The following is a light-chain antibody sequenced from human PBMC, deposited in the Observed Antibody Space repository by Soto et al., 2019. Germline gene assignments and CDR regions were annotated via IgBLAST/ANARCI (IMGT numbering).Light chain of an antibody. V-gene: IGKV3-15*01. CDR3: QQYNDRPPIT. Sequence: EIVLTQSPATLALSPGERATLSCRASQSLSSYLAWYQHKPGQAPRLLIVGSFARATGIPARFSGSGSGSEFTLTISGLQYEDFAVYYCQQYNDRPPITFGQGTRLEIK. CDR2: GSF. CDR1: QSLSSY. J-gene: IGKJ5*01.